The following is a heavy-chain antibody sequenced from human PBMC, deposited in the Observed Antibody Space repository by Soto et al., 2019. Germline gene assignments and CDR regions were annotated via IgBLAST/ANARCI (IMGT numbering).Heavy chain of an antibody. CDR2: ISYDGSNK. Sequence: GGSLRLSCAASGFTFSSYAMHWVRQAPGKGLEWVAVISYDGSNKNHVDTVKGRFTISRDNSKNTLYLQMNSLRAEDTAVYYCARGYDFWSGYYYPYGMDVWGQGTTVTVSS. V-gene: IGHV3-30-3*01. CDR1: GFTFSSYA. J-gene: IGHJ6*02. D-gene: IGHD3-3*01. CDR3: ARGYDFWSGYYYPYGMDV.